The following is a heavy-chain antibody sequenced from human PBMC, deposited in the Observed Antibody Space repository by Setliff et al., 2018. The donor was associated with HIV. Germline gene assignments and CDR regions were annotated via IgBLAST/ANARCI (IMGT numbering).Heavy chain of an antibody. CDR1: GGSISSYY. D-gene: IGHD3-10*01. J-gene: IGHJ5*02. CDR2: IYNSAST. CDR3: ARHSGVASPNWFDP. Sequence: TLSLTCTVSGGSISSYYWTWIRQPPGKGLEWIGYIYNSASTSYNPSPKSRVTISVDTSKNQFSLKLSSVTAADTAVYYCARHSGVASPNWFDPWGQGTLVTVSS. V-gene: IGHV4-59*08.